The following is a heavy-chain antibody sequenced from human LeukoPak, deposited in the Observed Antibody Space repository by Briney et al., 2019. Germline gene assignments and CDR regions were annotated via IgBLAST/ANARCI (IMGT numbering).Heavy chain of an antibody. D-gene: IGHD5-12*01. CDR1: GFSFTNFW. CDR2: ISGSGGST. CDR3: AKDPHAIVATASEGDY. J-gene: IGHJ4*02. Sequence: PGGSLRLSCAVSGFSFTNFWMSWVRQAPGKGLEWVSAISGSGGSTYYADSVKGRFTISRDNSKNTLYLQMNSLRAEDTAVYYCAKDPHAIVATASEGDYWGQGTLVTVSS. V-gene: IGHV3-23*01.